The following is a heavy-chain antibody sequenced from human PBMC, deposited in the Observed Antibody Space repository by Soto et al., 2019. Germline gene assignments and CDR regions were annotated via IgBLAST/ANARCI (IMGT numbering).Heavy chain of an antibody. J-gene: IGHJ3*02. CDR2: IYSGGST. CDR3: ARGIYDFGSGDAFDI. CDR1: GFTVSSKY. D-gene: IGHD3-3*01. Sequence: EVQLVESGGGLVQPGGSLRLSCAASGFTVSSKYMTWVRQAPGKGLEWVSVIYSGGSTYYADSVKGRFTISRDNSKSTLYLQMNSLRAEDTAVYYCARGIYDFGSGDAFDIWGQGTMVTVSS. V-gene: IGHV3-66*01.